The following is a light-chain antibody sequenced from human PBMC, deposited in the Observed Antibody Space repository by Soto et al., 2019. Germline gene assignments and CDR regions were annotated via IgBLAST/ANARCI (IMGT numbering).Light chain of an antibody. V-gene: IGLV2-14*01. J-gene: IGLJ2*01. CDR2: DVS. CDR1: SSDVGGYNY. Sequence: QSALTQPASVSGSPGQSITISCTGTSSDVGGYNYVSWYQQHPGKAPKLMIYDVSNRPSWVSNRFSGSKSGNTASLTISGLQADDEADYYCSSYTSSSTVVFGGGTKVTVL. CDR3: SSYTSSSTVV.